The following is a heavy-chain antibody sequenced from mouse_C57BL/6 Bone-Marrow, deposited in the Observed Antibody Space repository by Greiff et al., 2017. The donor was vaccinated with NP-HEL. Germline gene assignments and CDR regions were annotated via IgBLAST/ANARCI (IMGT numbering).Heavy chain of an antibody. CDR3: ARLGVVASDY. CDR1: GSTFTSYT. V-gene: IGHV1-4*01. Sequence: QVQLQQSGAELARPGASVKMSCKASGSTFTSYTMHWVKQRPGQGLEWIGYINPSSGYTKYNQKFKDKATLTADKSSSTAYMQLSSLTSEDSAVYYCARLGVVASDYWGQGTTLTVSS. CDR2: INPSSGYT. J-gene: IGHJ2*01. D-gene: IGHD1-1*01.